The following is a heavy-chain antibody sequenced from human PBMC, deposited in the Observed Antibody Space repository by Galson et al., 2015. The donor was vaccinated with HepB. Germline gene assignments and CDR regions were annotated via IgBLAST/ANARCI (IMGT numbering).Heavy chain of an antibody. CDR2: IVPNFRTA. J-gene: IGHJ2*01. D-gene: IGHD5-24*01. CDR3: ARDRDGYNFWYFDL. V-gene: IGHV1-69*13. CDR1: GGSFNNSG. Sequence: SVKVAGKAYGGSFNNSGINWIRQAPGQGLEWMGGIVPNFRTADYHQDFQGRLTMTVAESTNTAYMELSSLTSDDTALYFCARDRDGYNFWYFDLWGRGTLVTVSS.